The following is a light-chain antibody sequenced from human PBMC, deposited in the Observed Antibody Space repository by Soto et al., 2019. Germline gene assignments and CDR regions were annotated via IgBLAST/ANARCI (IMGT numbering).Light chain of an antibody. J-gene: IGKJ1*01. Sequence: EIVLTQSPGTLSLSPGERATLSCRASQSVSSSYLAWYQQKPGQAPRLLIYGASSRDTGMPDRFSGSGSGTDFTLTISRLEPEDFAVYYCQQYGSSLTWTFGQGTKVEIK. CDR3: QQYGSSLTWT. CDR1: QSVSSSY. V-gene: IGKV3-20*01. CDR2: GAS.